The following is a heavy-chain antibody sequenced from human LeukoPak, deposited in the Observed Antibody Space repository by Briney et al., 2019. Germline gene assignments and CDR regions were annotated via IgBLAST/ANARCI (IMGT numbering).Heavy chain of an antibody. Sequence: GGSLRLSCAASGFTFSDYYMSWIRQAPGKGLEWVSYISSSGSTIYYADSVKGRFTISRDNAKNSLYLQMNSLRAEDTAVYYCVRRYSSRGHYYYYMDVWGKGTTVTVSS. CDR3: VRRYSSRGHYYYYMDV. CDR2: ISSSGSTI. CDR1: GFTFSDYY. V-gene: IGHV3-11*04. D-gene: IGHD6-13*01. J-gene: IGHJ6*03.